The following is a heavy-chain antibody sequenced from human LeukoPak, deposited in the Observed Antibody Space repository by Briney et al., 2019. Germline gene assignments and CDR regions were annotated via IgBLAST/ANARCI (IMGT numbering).Heavy chain of an antibody. Sequence: GGALTLSCAASGFTFSEYAMHWVRQAPGKGLEGVAVISKDGSDKYYPGSVRGRFTISRDNSKNTIYLQMDSLRAEDTAIYYCARDYWWNYDYCGQGTLVTVSS. CDR1: GFTFSEYA. J-gene: IGHJ4*02. V-gene: IGHV3-30-3*01. CDR2: ISKDGSDK. CDR3: ARDYWWNYDY. D-gene: IGHD1-7*01.